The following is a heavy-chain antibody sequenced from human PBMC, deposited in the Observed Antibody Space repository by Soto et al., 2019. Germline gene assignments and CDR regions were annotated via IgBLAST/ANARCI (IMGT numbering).Heavy chain of an antibody. V-gene: IGHV1-69*12. CDR1: GGTFSSYA. Sequence: QVQLVQSGAEVKKPGSSVKVSCKASGGTFSSYAISWVRQAPGQGLEWMGGIIPIFGTANYAQKFQGRVTIAADESTSTADMELCSLRSEDTALNYCAIQEVIAVATFDYWGQGTLVTVSS. CDR2: IIPIFGTA. CDR3: AIQEVIAVATFDY. D-gene: IGHD6-19*01. J-gene: IGHJ4*02.